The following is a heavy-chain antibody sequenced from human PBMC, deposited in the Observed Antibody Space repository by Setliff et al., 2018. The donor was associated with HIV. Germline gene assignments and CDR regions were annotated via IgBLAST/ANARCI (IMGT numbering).Heavy chain of an antibody. CDR2: ISPEGNKK. V-gene: IGHV3-7*03. J-gene: IGHJ5*02. CDR1: GFSFSRYG. Sequence: PGGSLRLSCAASGFSFSRYGIHWVRQAPGKGLEWVANISPEGNKKYYVGSVKGRFTSSRDNAKSSLFLQMSGLRPEDTAVYYCARVLLRTNPLYGVASNWFDPWGQGTLVTVSS. CDR3: ARVLLRTNPLYGVASNWFDP. D-gene: IGHD2-8*01.